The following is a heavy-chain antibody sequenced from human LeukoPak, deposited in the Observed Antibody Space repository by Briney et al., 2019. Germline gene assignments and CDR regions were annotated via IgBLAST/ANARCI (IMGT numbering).Heavy chain of an antibody. V-gene: IGHV3-30*18. D-gene: IGHD6-19*01. CDR2: ISYDGSNK. Sequence: GGSLRLSCAASGFTLSSYGMHWVRQAPGKGLEWVAIISYDGSNKYYADSVKGRFTISRDNSKNTMFLQMNSLRAEDTAVYYCAKELSGGWPFDYWGQGALVTVSS. CDR1: GFTLSSYG. CDR3: AKELSGGWPFDY. J-gene: IGHJ4*02.